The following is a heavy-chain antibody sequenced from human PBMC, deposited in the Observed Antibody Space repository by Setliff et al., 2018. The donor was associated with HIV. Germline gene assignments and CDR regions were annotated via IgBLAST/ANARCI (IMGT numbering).Heavy chain of an antibody. CDR1: GGSISSHY. CDR2: IYYSGST. CDR3: ARVGCGGDCYSMAEYFQH. D-gene: IGHD2-21*02. V-gene: IGHV4-59*11. Sequence: SETLSLTCTVSGGSISSHYWSWIRQPPGKGLEWIGSIYYSGSTNYNPPLKSRVTISVDTSKNQFSLKLTSVTAADTAVYYWARVGCGGDCYSMAEYFQHWGQGTLVTVSS. J-gene: IGHJ1*01.